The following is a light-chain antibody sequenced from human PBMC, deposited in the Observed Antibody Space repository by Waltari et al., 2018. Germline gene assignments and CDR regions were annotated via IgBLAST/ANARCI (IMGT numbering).Light chain of an antibody. V-gene: IGKV1-17*01. J-gene: IGKJ2*01. CDR1: QGIGNA. CDR2: GAS. Sequence: DIQMTKSPSSLSASVGDRVTITCRASQGIGNALGWFQQKPGRAPKRLIYGASTLQSGVPSRFSGSGSGTEFTLTISSLQPEDFATYYCLQHNSYSYTFGQGTKLDIK. CDR3: LQHNSYSYT.